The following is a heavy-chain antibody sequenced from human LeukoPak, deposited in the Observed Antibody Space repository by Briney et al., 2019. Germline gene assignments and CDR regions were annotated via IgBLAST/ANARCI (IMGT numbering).Heavy chain of an antibody. D-gene: IGHD6-19*01. CDR1: GFTFSSYS. CDR3: ARGPYSSGWYGNYYYYYYMDV. CDR2: ISSSSSYI. Sequence: GGSLRLSCAASGFTFSSYSMNWVRQAPGKRLEWVSSISSSSSYIYYADSVKGRFTISRDNAKNSLYLQMNSLRAEDTAVYYCARGPYSSGWYGNYYYYYYMDVWGKGTTVTVSS. V-gene: IGHV3-21*01. J-gene: IGHJ6*03.